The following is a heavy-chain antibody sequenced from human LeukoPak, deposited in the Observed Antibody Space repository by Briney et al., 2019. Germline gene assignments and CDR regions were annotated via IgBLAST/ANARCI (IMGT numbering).Heavy chain of an antibody. Sequence: KPGGSLRLSCAASGFTFSDYYMSWIRQAPGKGLEWVSYISSSGSTIYYADSVKGRFTISRDNTKNSLYLQMNSLRAEDTAVYYCARDLYYDSSGYDYWGQGTLVTVSS. V-gene: IGHV3-11*01. CDR1: GFTFSDYY. CDR3: ARDLYYDSSGYDY. J-gene: IGHJ4*02. CDR2: ISSSGSTI. D-gene: IGHD3-22*01.